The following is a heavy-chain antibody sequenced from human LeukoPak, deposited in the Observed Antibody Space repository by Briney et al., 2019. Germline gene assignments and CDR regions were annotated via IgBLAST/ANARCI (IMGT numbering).Heavy chain of an antibody. CDR1: GYTFTSYG. V-gene: IGHV1-18*04. Sequence: ASVKVSCKASGYTFTSYGISWVRQAPGQGLEWMGWISAYNGNTNYAQKLQGRVTMTTDTSTSTAYMELRSLRSDDTAVYYCARPSAGYSSSWSYFDYWGQGTLVTVSS. CDR2: ISAYNGNT. CDR3: ARPSAGYSSSWSYFDY. D-gene: IGHD6-13*01. J-gene: IGHJ4*02.